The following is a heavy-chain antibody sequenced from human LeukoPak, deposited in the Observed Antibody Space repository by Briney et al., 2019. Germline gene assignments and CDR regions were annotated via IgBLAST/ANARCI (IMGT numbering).Heavy chain of an antibody. CDR2: IYYSGST. CDR3: ARVVRGSPPYFDY. Sequence: SETLSLTCTVSGGSISSYYWSWIRQPPGKGLEWIGYIYYSGSTNYNPSLKSRVTISVDTSKNQFSLKLSSVTAADTAVYYCARVVRGSPPYFDYWGQGTLVTVPS. V-gene: IGHV4-59*01. J-gene: IGHJ4*02. CDR1: GGSISSYY. D-gene: IGHD1-26*01.